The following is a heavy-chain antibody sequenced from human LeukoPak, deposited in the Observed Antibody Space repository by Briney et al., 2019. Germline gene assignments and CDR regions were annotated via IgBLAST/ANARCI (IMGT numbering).Heavy chain of an antibody. V-gene: IGHV1-8*02. CDR1: GGTFSSDA. D-gene: IGHD3-16*01. J-gene: IGHJ4*02. CDR3: ARGGMIMFAPPEYYFDY. CDR2: MNPNSGNT. Sequence: EASVKVSCKASGGTFSSDAISWIRQAPGQGLEWMGWMNPNSGNTGYAQRFQGRVTMTRNTSISTAYMELSSLRSEDTAVYFCARGGMIMFAPPEYYFDYWGQGTLVTVSS.